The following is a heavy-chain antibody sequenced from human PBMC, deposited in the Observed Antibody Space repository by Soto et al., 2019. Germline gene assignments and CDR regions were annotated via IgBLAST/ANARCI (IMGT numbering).Heavy chain of an antibody. CDR1: GGSFSGYY. J-gene: IGHJ4*02. CDR2: INHSGST. D-gene: IGHD6-19*01. CDR3: ASVQPPGQWLPGV. V-gene: IGHV4-34*01. Sequence: QVQLQQWGAGLLKPSETLSLTCAVYGGSFSGYYWSWIRQPPGKGLEWIGEINHSGSTNYNPSLKSRVTISVDTSKIQFPLKLSSVTAAATAVYYCASVQPPGQWLPGVWGQGTLVTVSS.